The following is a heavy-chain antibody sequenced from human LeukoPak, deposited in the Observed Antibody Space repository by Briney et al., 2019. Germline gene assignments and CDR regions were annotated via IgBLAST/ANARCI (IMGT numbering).Heavy chain of an antibody. J-gene: IGHJ3*02. CDR1: GGTFSSYA. CDR3: AILCYYDSSGYPDAFDI. D-gene: IGHD3-22*01. Sequence: SVKVSCKASGGTFSSYAISWVRQAPGQGLEWMGGIIPIFGTANYAQKFQGRVTITTDESTSTAYMELSSLRSEDTAVYYCAILCYYDSSGYPDAFDIWGQGTMVTVSS. V-gene: IGHV1-69*05. CDR2: IIPIFGTA.